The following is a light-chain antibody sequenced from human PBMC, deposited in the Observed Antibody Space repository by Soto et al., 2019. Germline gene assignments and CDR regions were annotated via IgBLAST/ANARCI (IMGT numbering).Light chain of an antibody. J-gene: IGLJ2*01. CDR2: GNS. CDR3: QSYVSSLSGNVV. Sequence: QYVLTQPPSVSGAPGQRVTISCTGSSSNIGAGYDVHWYQQLPGTAPKLLIYGNSNRPSGVPDRFSGSKSGTSASLAITGLQAEDEDDYYCQSYVSSLSGNVVFGGGTKVTVL. CDR1: SSNIGAGYD. V-gene: IGLV1-40*01.